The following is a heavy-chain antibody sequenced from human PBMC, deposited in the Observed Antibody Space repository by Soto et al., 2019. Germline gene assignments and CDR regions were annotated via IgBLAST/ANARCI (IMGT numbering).Heavy chain of an antibody. CDR3: ARGDFLAALHGMDV. J-gene: IGHJ6*02. V-gene: IGHV4-30-4*01. CDR2: IDYSGGT. D-gene: IGHD6-6*01. CDR1: GGSISSGDYY. Sequence: QVQLQESGPGLVKPSQTLSLTCTVSGGSISSGDYYWSWIRQPPGKGLEWIGYIDYSGGTYYNPSLKSRVTISVDTSKNQFSLKLSSVTAADTAVYYCARGDFLAALHGMDVWGQGTTVTVSS.